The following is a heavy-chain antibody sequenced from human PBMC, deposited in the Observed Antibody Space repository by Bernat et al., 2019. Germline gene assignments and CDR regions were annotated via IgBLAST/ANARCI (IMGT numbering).Heavy chain of an antibody. CDR2: IYYTGST. J-gene: IGHJ4*02. CDR3: ARQIVGAHDF. CDR1: GNSISSGSHY. Sequence: QLQLQESGPGLVRPSETLSLTCSVSGNSISSGSHYWGWFRQPPGKGLEYIGTIYYTGSTYYNPSLRSRVPHTQEPSKKHLLLELGSVTGAEPAVYYWARQIVGAHDFRGQGTLGTVS. D-gene: IGHD1-26*01. V-gene: IGHV4-39*02.